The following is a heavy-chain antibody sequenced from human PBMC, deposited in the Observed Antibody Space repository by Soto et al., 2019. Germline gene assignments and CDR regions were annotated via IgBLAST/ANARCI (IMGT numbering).Heavy chain of an antibody. Sequence: PGGSLRLSCAASGFTFSSYAMSWVRQAPGKGLEWVSAISGSGGSTYYADSVKGRFTISRDNSKNTLYLQMNSLRAEDTAVYYCAQDRVAARNYYYYGMDVWGQGTTVTVSS. D-gene: IGHD6-6*01. CDR1: GFTFSSYA. V-gene: IGHV3-23*01. CDR2: ISGSGGST. CDR3: AQDRVAARNYYYYGMDV. J-gene: IGHJ6*02.